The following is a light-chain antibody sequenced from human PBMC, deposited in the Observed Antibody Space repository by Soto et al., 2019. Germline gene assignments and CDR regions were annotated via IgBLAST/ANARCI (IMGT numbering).Light chain of an antibody. CDR2: DNN. J-gene: IGLJ3*02. CDR3: QSYDSSLSSWV. Sequence: QSVLTQPPSVSGAPGQRVTISCTGSSSNIGAGYDVHWYQQLPGTVPKLLIYDNNNRPSGVPDRFSGSKSGTSASLAITGLQAEDEADYYCQSYDSSLSSWVFGGGTKLTVL. V-gene: IGLV1-40*01. CDR1: SSNIGAGYD.